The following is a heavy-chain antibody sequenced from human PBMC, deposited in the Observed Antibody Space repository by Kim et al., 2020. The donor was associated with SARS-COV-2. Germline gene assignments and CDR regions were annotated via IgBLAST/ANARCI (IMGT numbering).Heavy chain of an antibody. Sequence: VSVKVSCKASGYTFTSYYVHWVRQAPGQGLEWMGIINPSNDATTYAQKFQGRVTLTRDTSTSTVYMELSSLISDDTALYYCSRNRIPMVRGAPDYWGQGT. CDR3: SRNRIPMVRGAPDY. V-gene: IGHV1-46*01. J-gene: IGHJ4*02. D-gene: IGHD3-10*01. CDR2: INPSNDAT. CDR1: GYTFTSYY.